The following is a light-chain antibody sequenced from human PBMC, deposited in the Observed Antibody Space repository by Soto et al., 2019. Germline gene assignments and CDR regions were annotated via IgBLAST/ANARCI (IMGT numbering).Light chain of an antibody. CDR3: QQYVNLVT. J-gene: IGKJ4*01. V-gene: IGKV1-33*01. CDR1: QDISNR. Sequence: DIQMTQSPSSLSASVGDRVTITCQASQDISNRLNWYQQKPGKAPKLLINDASNLEAGVPSRFSGSGSGTDFTFTISSLQPEDIETYYCQQYVNLVTFGGGTKLEIK. CDR2: DAS.